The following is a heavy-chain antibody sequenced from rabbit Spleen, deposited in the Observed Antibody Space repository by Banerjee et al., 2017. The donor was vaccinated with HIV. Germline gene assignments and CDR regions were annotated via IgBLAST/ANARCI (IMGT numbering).Heavy chain of an antibody. CDR2: SYAGSSGST. CDR1: GFSFNSGYD. Sequence: QSLEESGGGLVKPGASLTLSCKASGFSFNSGYDMCWVRQAPGKGLEWIACSYAGSSGSTYSATWAKGRFTISKTSSTTVTLKRTSLTAADTATYFCARDTGTSFSTYGMDRWGPGTLVTVS. D-gene: IGHD8-1*01. V-gene: IGHV1S40*01. J-gene: IGHJ6*01. CDR3: ARDTGTSFSTYGMDR.